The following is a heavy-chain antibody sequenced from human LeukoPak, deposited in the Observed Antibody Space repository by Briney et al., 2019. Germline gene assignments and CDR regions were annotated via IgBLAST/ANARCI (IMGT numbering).Heavy chain of an antibody. D-gene: IGHD3-22*01. CDR1: GGSFSDYY. CDR2: INHSGSP. J-gene: IGHJ3*02. Sequence: PSETLSLTCAVYGGSFSDYYWTWIRQPPGKGLEWIGEINHSGSPNNNPSLKSRVSISFDTSKNQFSLKLTSVTAADTAVYYCARELSNSSGPEADAFDIWGQGTMVTVSS. CDR3: ARELSNSSGPEADAFDI. V-gene: IGHV4-34*01.